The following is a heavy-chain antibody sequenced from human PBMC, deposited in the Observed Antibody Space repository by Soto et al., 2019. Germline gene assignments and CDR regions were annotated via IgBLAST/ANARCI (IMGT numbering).Heavy chain of an antibody. CDR3: AREEVPQWFTRGYYGMDV. J-gene: IGHJ6*02. CDR2: INHSGSA. CDR1: GGSFSGYY. V-gene: IGHV4-34*01. D-gene: IGHD2-2*01. Sequence: SETLSLTCAVYGGSFSGYYWTWVRQPPGKGLEWIGDINHSGSANYNSSLKSRVTISVDTSKNQLSLNLRSVTAADTAVYYCAREEVPQWFTRGYYGMDVWGQATTVTLSS.